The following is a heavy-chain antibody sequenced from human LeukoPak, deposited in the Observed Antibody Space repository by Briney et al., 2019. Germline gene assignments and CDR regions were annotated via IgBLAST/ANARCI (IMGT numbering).Heavy chain of an antibody. D-gene: IGHD3-3*01. Sequence: GGSLRLSCTASRFAFSESWMHWVRQAPGKGLVWVSRINLDASVTTYADSVKGRFTISRDNSKNTLYLQMNSLRAEDTAVYYCARDPFDFWSGYYSYYFDYWGQGTLVTVSS. J-gene: IGHJ4*02. CDR1: RFAFSESW. CDR2: INLDASVT. V-gene: IGHV3-74*01. CDR3: ARDPFDFWSGYYSYYFDY.